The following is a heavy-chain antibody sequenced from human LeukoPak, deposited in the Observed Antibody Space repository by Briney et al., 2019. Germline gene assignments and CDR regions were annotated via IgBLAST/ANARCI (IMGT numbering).Heavy chain of an antibody. D-gene: IGHD2-15*01. CDR1: GYTFTGYY. Sequence: GASVKVSCKASGYTFTGYYMHWVRQAPGQGLEWMGWTNPNSGGTNYAQKFQGRVTMTRDTSISTAYMELSRLRSDDTAVYYCARATLMKDCSGGSCLSFRYWGQGTLVTVSS. CDR2: TNPNSGGT. J-gene: IGHJ4*02. CDR3: ARATLMKDCSGGSCLSFRY. V-gene: IGHV1-2*02.